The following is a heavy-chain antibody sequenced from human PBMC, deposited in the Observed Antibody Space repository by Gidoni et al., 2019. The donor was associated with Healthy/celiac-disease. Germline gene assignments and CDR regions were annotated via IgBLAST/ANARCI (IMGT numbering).Heavy chain of an antibody. V-gene: IGHV3-9*01. CDR1: GFPFDDYA. CDR3: AKMLFGSGSYYIVR. CDR2: SSWNSGSI. Sequence: EVQLVESGGGLLQPGRSLRLSCAASGFPFDDYAMHWVRQAQGKGLEWVTGSSWNSGSIGDADSVKGRFTISRDNAKNSLYLQMNSLRAEDTALYYCAKMLFGSGSYYIVRWGQGTLVTVSS. D-gene: IGHD3-10*01. J-gene: IGHJ5*02.